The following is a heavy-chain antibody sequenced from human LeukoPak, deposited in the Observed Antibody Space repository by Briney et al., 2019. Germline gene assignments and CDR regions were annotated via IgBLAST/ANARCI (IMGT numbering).Heavy chain of an antibody. J-gene: IGHJ4*02. CDR1: GVTFRNYD. V-gene: IGHV3-23*01. CDR2: VSGSGEST. Sequence: AGGSLRLSCAASGVTFRNYDMSWVRQAPGKGLEWVSAVSGSGESTYYADSVKGRFTISRDNSKNTLYLQMNSLRADDTAVYYCAKGMDTSSWGYYDYWGQGALVTVSS. CDR3: AKGMDTSSWGYYDY. D-gene: IGHD2-15*01.